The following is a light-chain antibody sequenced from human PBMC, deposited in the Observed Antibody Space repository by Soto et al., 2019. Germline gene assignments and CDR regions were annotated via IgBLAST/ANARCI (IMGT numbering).Light chain of an antibody. CDR3: CSYAGSSTYVV. CDR2: EGS. J-gene: IGLJ2*01. V-gene: IGLV2-23*01. Sequence: QSVLTQPASVSGSPGQSITISCTGTSSDVGSYNLVSWYQQHPGKAPKLMIYEGSKRPSGVSNRFSGSTSGNTASLTISGLQAEDEADYYCCSYAGSSTYVVFGGGTQLTVL. CDR1: SSDVGSYNL.